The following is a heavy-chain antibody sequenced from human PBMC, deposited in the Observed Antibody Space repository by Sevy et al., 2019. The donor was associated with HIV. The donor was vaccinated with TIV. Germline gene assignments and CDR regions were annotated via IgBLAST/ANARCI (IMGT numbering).Heavy chain of an antibody. CDR2: ISDYNGYT. D-gene: IGHD3-10*01. CDR3: AREGYYYRSGTYRPPNYYGMDG. V-gene: IGHV1-18*01. J-gene: IGHJ6*02. Sequence: ASVKVSCKASGYTFSSYGISWVRQAPGQGLEWMGWISDYNGYTNYVHKLQGRVTMSTETSTRTAYMELRSLRSDDTAVYFCAREGYYYRSGTYRPPNYYGMDGWGQGTAVTVSS. CDR1: GYTFSSYG.